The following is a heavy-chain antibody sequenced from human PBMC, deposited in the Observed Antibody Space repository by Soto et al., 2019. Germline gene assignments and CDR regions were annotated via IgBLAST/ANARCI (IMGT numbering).Heavy chain of an antibody. CDR3: ARSLITIFGVDQQPYGMDV. CDR2: IDPSDSYT. V-gene: IGHV5-10-1*01. Sequence: PGESLKISCKGSGYSFTSCWISWVRQMPGKGLEWMGRIDPSDSYTNYSPSFQGHVTISADKSISTAYLQWSSLKASDTAMYYCARSLITIFGVDQQPYGMDVWGQGTTVTVSS. D-gene: IGHD3-3*01. J-gene: IGHJ6*02. CDR1: GYSFTSCW.